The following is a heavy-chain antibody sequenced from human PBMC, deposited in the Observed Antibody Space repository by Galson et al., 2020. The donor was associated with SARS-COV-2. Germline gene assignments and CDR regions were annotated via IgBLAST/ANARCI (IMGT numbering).Heavy chain of an antibody. Sequence: ALVKVSCKVSGYTLTELSMHWVRQAPGKGLEWMGGFDPEDGETIYAQKFQGRVTMTEDTSTDTAYMELSSLRSEDTAVYYCATDFAIFGVVRLDYWGQGTLVTVSS. CDR1: GYTLTELS. D-gene: IGHD3-3*01. J-gene: IGHJ4*02. CDR3: ATDFAIFGVVRLDY. V-gene: IGHV1-24*01. CDR2: FDPEDGET.